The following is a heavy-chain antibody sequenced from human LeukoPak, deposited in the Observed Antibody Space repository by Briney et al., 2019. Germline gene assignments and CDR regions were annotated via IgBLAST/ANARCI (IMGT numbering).Heavy chain of an antibody. Sequence: PGGSLRLSCAASGFTFSSYWMHWVRQAPGKGLVWVSRINSDGSSTSYADSVKGRFTISRDNSKNTLYLQMNSLRADDTAVYYCAKGDSYCSSTSCTPAFDCWGQGTLVTVSS. CDR2: INSDGSST. D-gene: IGHD2-2*01. V-gene: IGHV3-74*01. CDR3: AKGDSYCSSTSCTPAFDC. CDR1: GFTFSSYW. J-gene: IGHJ4*02.